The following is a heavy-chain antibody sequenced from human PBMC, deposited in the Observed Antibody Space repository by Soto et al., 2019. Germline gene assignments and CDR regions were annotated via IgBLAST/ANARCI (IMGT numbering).Heavy chain of an antibody. Sequence: GASVKVSGKASGYTFTSYYMHWVRQAPGQGLEWMGIINPSGGSTSYAQKFQGRVTMTRDTSTSTVYMELSSLRSEDTAVYYCATSSWTTVTSDYWGQGTLVTVSS. V-gene: IGHV1-46*01. CDR1: GYTFTSYY. J-gene: IGHJ4*02. CDR3: ATSSWTTVTSDY. CDR2: INPSGGST. D-gene: IGHD4-17*01.